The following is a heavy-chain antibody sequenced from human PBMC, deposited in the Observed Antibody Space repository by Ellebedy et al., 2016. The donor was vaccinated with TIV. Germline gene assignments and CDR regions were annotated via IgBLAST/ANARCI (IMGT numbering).Heavy chain of an antibody. Sequence: GGSLRLSXAASGFTFSSYAMSWVRQAPGKGLEWVSAISGSGGSTYYADSVKGRFIISRDNSKNTLYLQMNSLRAEDTAVYYCANVYGSGSRNWFDPWGQGTLVTVSS. J-gene: IGHJ5*02. CDR3: ANVYGSGSRNWFDP. V-gene: IGHV3-23*01. CDR2: ISGSGGST. CDR1: GFTFSSYA. D-gene: IGHD3-10*01.